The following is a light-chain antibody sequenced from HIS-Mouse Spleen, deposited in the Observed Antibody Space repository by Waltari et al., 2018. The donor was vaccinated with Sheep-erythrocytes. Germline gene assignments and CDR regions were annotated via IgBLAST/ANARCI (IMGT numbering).Light chain of an antibody. J-gene: IGLJ1*01. CDR3: CSYAGSYNHV. CDR2: DVS. CDR1: SSDVGGYNY. Sequence: QSALTQPRSVSVSPGQSVTISCTGTSSDVGGYNYVSWYQQHPGKAPKLMIYDVSKRPSGVPDRFSVSKSGNTASLTISGLQAEDEADYYCCSYAGSYNHVFATGTKVTVL. V-gene: IGLV2-11*01.